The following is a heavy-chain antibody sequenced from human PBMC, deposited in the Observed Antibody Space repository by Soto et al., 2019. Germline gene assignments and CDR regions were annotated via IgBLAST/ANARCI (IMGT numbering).Heavy chain of an antibody. CDR1: GYTFTGYY. D-gene: IGHD1-26*01. CDR3: ARDRGVGAGDYYMDV. J-gene: IGHJ6*03. CDR2: INPNSGGT. Sequence: SVKVSCKASGYTFTGYYMHWVRQAPGQGLEWMGWINPNSGGTNYAQKFQGWVTMTRDTSISTAYMELSRLRSDDTAVYYCARDRGVGAGDYYMDVWGKGTTVTVSS. V-gene: IGHV1-2*04.